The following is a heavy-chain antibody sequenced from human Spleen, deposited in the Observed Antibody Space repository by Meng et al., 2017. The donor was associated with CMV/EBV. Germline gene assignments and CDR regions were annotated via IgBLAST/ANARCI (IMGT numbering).Heavy chain of an antibody. CDR1: GFIFRNYW. D-gene: IGHD1-26*01. V-gene: IGHV3-7*03. CDR2: INQDGSEK. Sequence: GESLKISCAASGFIFRNYWMTWVRQAPGKGLEWVANINQDGSEKYYVDSVKGRFTISRDNAKNSLYLQMNSLRAEDTALYYCARGEDTVYWEVAFHIWGQGTMVTVSS. J-gene: IGHJ3*02. CDR3: ARGEDTVYWEVAFHI.